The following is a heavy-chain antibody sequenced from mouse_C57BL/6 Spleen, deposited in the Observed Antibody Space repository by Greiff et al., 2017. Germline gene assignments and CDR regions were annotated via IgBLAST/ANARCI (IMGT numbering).Heavy chain of an antibody. Sequence: EVQLQQSGAELVRPGASVKLSCTASGFNIKDDYMHWVKQRPEQGLEWIGWIDPENGDTEYASKFQGKATITADTSSNTAYLQLSSLTSEDTAVYYCTTPYYYGSSSLWAMDYWGQGTSVTVSS. D-gene: IGHD1-1*01. V-gene: IGHV14-4*01. CDR1: GFNIKDDY. J-gene: IGHJ4*01. CDR2: IDPENGDT. CDR3: TTPYYYGSSSLWAMDY.